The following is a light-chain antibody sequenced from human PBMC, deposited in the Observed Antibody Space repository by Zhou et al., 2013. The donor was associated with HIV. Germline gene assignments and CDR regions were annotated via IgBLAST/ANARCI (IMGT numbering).Light chain of an antibody. CDR2: KAS. CDR1: QSIDSW. Sequence: DIQMTQSPSTLSASVGDRVTITCRASQSIDSWLAWYQQKPGKAPKLLIYKASNLQSGVPSRFSGSGSGTEFTLTISSLQPDDFATYYCQQYNTYSLTFGQGTTVEIK. J-gene: IGKJ1*01. CDR3: QQYNTYSLT. V-gene: IGKV1-5*03.